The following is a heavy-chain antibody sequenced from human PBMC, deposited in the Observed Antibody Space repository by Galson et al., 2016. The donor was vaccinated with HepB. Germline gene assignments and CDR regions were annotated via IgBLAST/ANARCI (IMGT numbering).Heavy chain of an antibody. CDR2: IYYSGNT. Sequence: SETLSLTCSVSGGSISSSYRSWIRQPPGKGLEWIGYIYYSGNTHYNPSPRSRVTISVDTSNNEFSLRLTSVTAADTAVYYCARLNVASGGDWFDPWGQGTLITVPS. J-gene: IGHJ5*02. CDR1: GGSISSSY. D-gene: IGHD2-8*02. V-gene: IGHV4-59*01. CDR3: ARLNVASGGDWFDP.